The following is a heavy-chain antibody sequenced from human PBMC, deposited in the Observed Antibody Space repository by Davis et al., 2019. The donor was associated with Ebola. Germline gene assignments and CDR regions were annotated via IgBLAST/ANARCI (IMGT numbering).Heavy chain of an antibody. CDR1: GYTFTNYA. J-gene: IGHJ6*04. D-gene: IGHD6-13*01. Sequence: ASVKVSCKASGYTFTNYAMHWVRQAPGQGLEWMGWINTNTGNPTYAQGFTGRFAFSLDTSVSTAYLQFSSLKAEDTAVYYCAREQAGAAANHYGMDVWGKGTTVTVSS. V-gene: IGHV7-4-1*02. CDR3: AREQAGAAANHYGMDV. CDR2: INTNTGNP.